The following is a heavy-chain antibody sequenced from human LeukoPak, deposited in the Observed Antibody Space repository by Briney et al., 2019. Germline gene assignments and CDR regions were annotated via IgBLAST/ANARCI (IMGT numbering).Heavy chain of an antibody. J-gene: IGHJ3*02. CDR3: ASVSERRDYYDSSGYSDDAFDI. Sequence: SETLSLTCTVSGGSISSYYWSWLRQPPGKGLEYIGYTHYSGATNYNPSLKSRVTISLDTSGNQFSLKLSSVTAADTAVYYCASVSERRDYYDSSGYSDDAFDIWGQGTMVTVSS. D-gene: IGHD3-22*01. CDR1: GGSISSYY. CDR2: THYSGAT. V-gene: IGHV4-59*01.